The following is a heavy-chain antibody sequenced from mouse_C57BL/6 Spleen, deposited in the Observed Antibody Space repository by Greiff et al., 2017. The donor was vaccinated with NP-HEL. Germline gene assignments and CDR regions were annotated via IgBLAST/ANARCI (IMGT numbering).Heavy chain of an antibody. CDR1: GYTFTSYW. Sequence: QVHVKQSGAELVRPGSSVKLSCKASGYTFTSYWMHWVKQRPIQGLEWIGNIDPSDSETHYNQKFKDKATLTVDKSSSTAYMQLSSLTSEDSAVYYCAREGTYAMDYWGQGTSVTVSS. J-gene: IGHJ4*01. CDR2: IDPSDSET. V-gene: IGHV1-52*01. D-gene: IGHD3-3*01. CDR3: AREGTYAMDY.